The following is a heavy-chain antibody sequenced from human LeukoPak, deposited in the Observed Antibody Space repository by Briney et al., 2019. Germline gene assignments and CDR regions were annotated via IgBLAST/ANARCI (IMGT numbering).Heavy chain of an antibody. Sequence: GGSLRLSCAASGFTFSSYDMHWVRQAPGKGLEWVAFIRYDGSNKYYADSVKGRFTISRDNSKNTLYLQMNSLRAEDTAVYYCARAQNYVAAGSDYWGQGTLVTVSS. V-gene: IGHV3-30*02. CDR1: GFTFSSYD. J-gene: IGHJ4*02. D-gene: IGHD6-13*01. CDR2: IRYDGSNK. CDR3: ARAQNYVAAGSDY.